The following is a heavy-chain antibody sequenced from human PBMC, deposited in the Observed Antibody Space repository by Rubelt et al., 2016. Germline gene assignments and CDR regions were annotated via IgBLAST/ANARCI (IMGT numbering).Heavy chain of an antibody. CDR3: ARELVLHPTDV. CDR1: GYTFTGYY. Sequence: QVQLVQSGAEVKKPGASVKVSCKASGYTFTGYYMHWVRQAPGQGLEWMGWINPNSVGTNYAQKFQGRVTMTRDTSISTAYMELSRLRSDDTAVYYCARELVLHPTDVWGQGTTVTVSS. J-gene: IGHJ6*02. CDR2: INPNSVGT. V-gene: IGHV1-2*02. D-gene: IGHD3-3*01.